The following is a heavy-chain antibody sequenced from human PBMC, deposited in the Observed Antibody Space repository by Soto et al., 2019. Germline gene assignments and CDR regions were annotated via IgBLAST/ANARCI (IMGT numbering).Heavy chain of an antibody. CDR3: ARGKPSITMIVVVTPPVAFDI. D-gene: IGHD3-22*01. Sequence: LSQTLSLTCAISGDSVSSNSAAWNWIKQSPSRGLEWLGRTYYRSKWYNDYAVSVKSRITINPDTSKNQFSLQLNSVTPEDTAVYYCARGKPSITMIVVVTPPVAFDIWGRGTLVTVSS. J-gene: IGHJ2*01. CDR2: TYYRSKWYN. CDR1: GDSVSSNSAA. V-gene: IGHV6-1*01.